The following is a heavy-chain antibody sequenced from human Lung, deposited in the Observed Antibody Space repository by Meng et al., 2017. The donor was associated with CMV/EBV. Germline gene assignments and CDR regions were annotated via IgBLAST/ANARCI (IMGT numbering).Heavy chain of an antibody. CDR2: INHVGRA. V-gene: IGHV4-34*01. CDR1: GGSFNNYY. CDR3: ARIPTYGDYDPIDD. D-gene: IGHD4-17*01. J-gene: IGHJ4*02. Sequence: QVQVQQWGAGLLKPSETLSLTCAVYGGSFNNYYWRWIRQPPGKGLEWMGEINHVGRANYNPSLMNRLIISLHTSNNQFSLKLSSVTAADTAVYYCARIPTYGDYDPIDDWGQGTLVTVSS.